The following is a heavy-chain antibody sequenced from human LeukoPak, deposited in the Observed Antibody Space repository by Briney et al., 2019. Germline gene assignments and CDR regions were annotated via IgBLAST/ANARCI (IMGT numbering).Heavy chain of an antibody. J-gene: IGHJ4*02. CDR3: AREYSSGWFNYFDY. D-gene: IGHD6-19*01. Sequence: PSETLSLTCTVSGGSTSSYYWSWIRQPAGKGLEWIGRIYTSGSTNYNPSLKSRVTMSVDTSKNQFSLKLSSVTAADTAVYYCAREYSSGWFNYFDYWGQGTLVTVSS. CDR1: GGSTSSYY. CDR2: IYTSGST. V-gene: IGHV4-4*07.